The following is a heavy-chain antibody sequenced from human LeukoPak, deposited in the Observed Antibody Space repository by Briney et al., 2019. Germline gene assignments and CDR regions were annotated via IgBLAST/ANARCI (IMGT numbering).Heavy chain of an antibody. J-gene: IGHJ4*02. CDR3: ARAFKRSKIGVVVAATAGPLDS. V-gene: IGHV3-11*01. D-gene: IGHD2-15*01. CDR2: ISSSGANI. Sequence: GGSLRLSCAASGFTFSDHCMTWVRQAPGKGLEWVSYISSSGANIFYGDFVEGRFTISRDNGRSSLSLQMDSLRAEDTAVYYCARAFKRSKIGVVVAATAGPLDSWGQGTLVTVSS. CDR1: GFTFSDHC.